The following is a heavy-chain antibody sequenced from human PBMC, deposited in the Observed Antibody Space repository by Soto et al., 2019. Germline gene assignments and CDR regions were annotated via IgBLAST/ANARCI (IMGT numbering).Heavy chain of an antibody. Sequence: QVQLVQSGAEMKKLGASVKVSCKASGYSFTHYYVHWVRQAPGQGLEWMGWINPYTSTTTYAPKFEGRISMTRDKSVSTAYMELSGLRSDDSALYFCASASGSPLTVYAPRGFWGQGTLVAVSS. D-gene: IGHD2-8*01. CDR1: GYSFTHYY. V-gene: IGHV1-2*02. CDR3: ASASGSPLTVYAPRGF. J-gene: IGHJ4*02. CDR2: INPYTSTT.